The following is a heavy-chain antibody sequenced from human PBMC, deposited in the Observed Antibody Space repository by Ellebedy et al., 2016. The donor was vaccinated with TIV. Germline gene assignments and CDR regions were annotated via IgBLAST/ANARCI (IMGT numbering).Heavy chain of an antibody. Sequence: MPSETLSLTCAVYGGSFSGYYWSWIRQPPGKGLEWIGEINHSGSTNYNPSLKSRVTISVDTSKNQFSLKLSSVTAADPAVYYCAREGYSGSYQPLDIWGQGTMVTVSS. CDR3: AREGYSGSYQPLDI. CDR1: GGSFSGYY. J-gene: IGHJ3*02. V-gene: IGHV4-34*01. D-gene: IGHD1-26*01. CDR2: INHSGST.